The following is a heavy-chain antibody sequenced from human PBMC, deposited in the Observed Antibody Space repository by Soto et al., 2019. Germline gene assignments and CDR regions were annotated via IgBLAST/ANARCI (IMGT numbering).Heavy chain of an antibody. Sequence: QVQLQESGPGLVKPSQTLSLTCTVSGASISSGDYYWSWVRQPPGQGLESIGYIYHSGSTYYNPPIKRRITISIDKSKNQSSLKLTSVTVADTAVYYCARLQCGGGTCYLVYWGQGTLVTVSS. CDR2: IYHSGST. CDR1: GASISSGDYY. CDR3: ARLQCGGGTCYLVY. V-gene: IGHV4-30-4*01. J-gene: IGHJ4*02. D-gene: IGHD2-21*01.